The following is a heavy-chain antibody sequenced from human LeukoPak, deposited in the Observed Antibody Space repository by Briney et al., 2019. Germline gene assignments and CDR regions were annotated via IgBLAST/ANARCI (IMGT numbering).Heavy chain of an antibody. J-gene: IGHJ4*02. CDR1: GGTFGSYA. CDR2: IIPMFGTT. Sequence: ASVKVSCKASGGTFGSYAISWVRQAPGQGLEWMGGIIPMFGTTHFAQNFQGRVTITADESTSTVFMEVGSLRSEDRAVYYCARQKADAGYDSPFDLWGQGTLVTVSS. CDR3: ARQKADAGYDSPFDL. D-gene: IGHD5-12*01. V-gene: IGHV1-69*13.